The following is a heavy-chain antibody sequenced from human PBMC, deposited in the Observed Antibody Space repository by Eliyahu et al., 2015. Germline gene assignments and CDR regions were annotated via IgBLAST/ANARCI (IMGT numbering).Heavy chain of an antibody. CDR2: ISYHGSDK. CDR3: ARGTTTVTTKYYFDY. J-gene: IGHJ4*02. CDR1: GFPFPSYA. V-gene: IGHV3-30*09. Sequence: QVQLVESGGGVVQPGRSLXLSCXASGFPFPSYAMPWVRQAPGKGLGWVAFISYHGSDKYYTDSVQGRFAISRDTSNNTLYLQMNSLREEDTAVYFCARGTTTVTTKYYFDYWGQGTLVTVSS. D-gene: IGHD4-17*01.